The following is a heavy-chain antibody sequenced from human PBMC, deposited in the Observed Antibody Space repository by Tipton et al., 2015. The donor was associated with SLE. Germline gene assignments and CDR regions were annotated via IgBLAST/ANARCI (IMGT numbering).Heavy chain of an antibody. Sequence: TLSLTCTVSGASISDNYWSWIRQPTGKRLEWIGYIYSTLSTNYNPSLQNRVTISVDTSKNQFSLKLSSVTAADTAVYYCARVEFIFAGADVWGQGTLVTVSS. CDR1: GASISDNY. V-gene: IGHV4-59*12. J-gene: IGHJ4*02. CDR2: IYSTLST. D-gene: IGHD3-3*01. CDR3: ARVEFIFAGADV.